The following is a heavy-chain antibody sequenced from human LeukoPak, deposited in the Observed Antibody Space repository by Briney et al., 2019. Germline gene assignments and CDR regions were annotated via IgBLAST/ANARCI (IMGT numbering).Heavy chain of an antibody. J-gene: IGHJ4*02. D-gene: IGHD1-1*01. V-gene: IGHV1-18*01. CDR3: ARDVTPGQLEFGPWADQFDY. Sequence: ASVKVSCKASGYTFTSYGISWVRQAPGQGLEWMGWISAYNGNTNYAQKLQGRVTMTTDTSTSTAYMELRSLRSDDTAVYYCARDVTPGQLEFGPWADQFDYWGQGTLVTVSS. CDR2: ISAYNGNT. CDR1: GYTFTSYG.